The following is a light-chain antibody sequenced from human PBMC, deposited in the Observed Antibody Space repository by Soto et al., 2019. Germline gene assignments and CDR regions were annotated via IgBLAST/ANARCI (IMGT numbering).Light chain of an antibody. J-gene: IGLJ1*01. CDR1: SSDVGSYNL. V-gene: IGLV2-23*02. CDR3: CSYAGSRRD. Sequence: QSALTQPASVSGSPGQSITISFTGTSSDVGSYNLVSWYQQHPGKDPKLMIYEVSNRPSGVSNRLSGARSGNTAFLTISGVYAEDRADYCCCSYAGSRRDFGTGTNLTVL. CDR2: EVS.